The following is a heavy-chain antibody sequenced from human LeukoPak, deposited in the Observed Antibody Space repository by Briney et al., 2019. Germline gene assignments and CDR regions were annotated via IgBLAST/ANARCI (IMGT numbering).Heavy chain of an antibody. Sequence: PGGSVRLSCAASGFTFSSYWMSWVRQAPGKGLEWVANIKQDGSEQYYVDSVKGRFTISRDNAKNSLYLQMNSLRAEDTAVYYCARRFSSSWFDYWGQGTLVTVSS. D-gene: IGHD6-13*01. V-gene: IGHV3-7*01. CDR1: GFTFSSYW. J-gene: IGHJ4*02. CDR2: IKQDGSEQ. CDR3: ARRFSSSWFDY.